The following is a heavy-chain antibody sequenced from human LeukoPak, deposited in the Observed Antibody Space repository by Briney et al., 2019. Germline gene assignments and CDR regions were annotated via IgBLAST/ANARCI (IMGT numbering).Heavy chain of an antibody. CDR1: GYTFTSYY. CDR3: ARDRGNTPTVAEYFQH. CDR2: TNPSGGST. Sequence: APVKVSCKASGYTFTSYYMHWVRQAPGQGLEWMGITNPSGGSTSYAQKFQGRVTMTRDTSTSTVYMELSSLRSEDTAVYYCARDRGNTPTVAEYFQHWGQGTLVTVSS. D-gene: IGHD4-23*01. V-gene: IGHV1-46*01. J-gene: IGHJ1*01.